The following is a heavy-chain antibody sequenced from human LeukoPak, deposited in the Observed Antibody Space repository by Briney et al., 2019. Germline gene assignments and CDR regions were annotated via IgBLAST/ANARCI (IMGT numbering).Heavy chain of an antibody. J-gene: IGHJ4*02. V-gene: IGHV3-64D*06. CDR1: GFTFSSYA. Sequence: GGSLRLSCSASGFTFSSYAMHWVRQAPGKGLEYVSAISSNGGSTYYADSVKGRFTISRDNSKNTLYLQMSSLRAEDTAVYYCVKGYSGYAKGAVIFDYWGQGTLVTVSS. CDR3: VKGYSGYAKGAVIFDY. D-gene: IGHD5-12*01. CDR2: ISSNGGST.